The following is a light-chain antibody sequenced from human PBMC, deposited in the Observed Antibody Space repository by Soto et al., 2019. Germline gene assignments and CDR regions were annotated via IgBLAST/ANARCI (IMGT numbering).Light chain of an antibody. CDR3: SSYAGSNNFV. CDR2: EVS. Sequence: QSALTQPASVSGSPGQTITISCTGTSSDVGAYNYVSWYQQHPGKAPKLMIYEVSNRPSGVPDRFSGSKSGNTASLTVSGLQAEDEADYYCSSYAGSNNFVFGTGTKVTVL. J-gene: IGLJ1*01. CDR1: SSDVGAYNY. V-gene: IGLV2-8*01.